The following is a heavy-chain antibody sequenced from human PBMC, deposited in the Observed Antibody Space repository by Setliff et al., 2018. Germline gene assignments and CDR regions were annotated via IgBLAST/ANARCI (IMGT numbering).Heavy chain of an antibody. CDR2: INPNSGGT. J-gene: IGHJ4*02. V-gene: IGHV1-2*02. CDR3: ARGTVRGVSIDY. Sequence: RASVKVSCKASGYTSTGYYMHWVRQAPGQGLEWMGWINPNSGGTNYAQKFQGRVTMTRDTSISTAYMELSRLRSDDTAVYYCARGTVRGVSIDYWGQGTLVTVSS. D-gene: IGHD3-10*01. CDR1: GYTSTGYY.